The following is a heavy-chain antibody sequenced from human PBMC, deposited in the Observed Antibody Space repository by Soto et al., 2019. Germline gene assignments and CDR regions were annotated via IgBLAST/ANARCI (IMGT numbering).Heavy chain of an antibody. Sequence: GASVQVSCKASGYTFTSYYINWVRQATGQGLEWMGWMNPNSGNTGYAQKFQGRVTMTRNTSISTAYMELSSLRSEDTAVYYCAREEGYYDFWSGYYDYYYYGMDVWGQGTTVTVSS. V-gene: IGHV1-8*01. D-gene: IGHD3-3*01. J-gene: IGHJ6*02. CDR1: GYTFTSYY. CDR3: AREEGYYDFWSGYYDYYYYGMDV. CDR2: MNPNSGNT.